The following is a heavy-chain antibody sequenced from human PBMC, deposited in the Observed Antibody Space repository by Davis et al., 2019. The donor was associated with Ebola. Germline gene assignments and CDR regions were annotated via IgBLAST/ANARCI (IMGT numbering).Heavy chain of an antibody. CDR3: ARAGVPAAMFNYYGMDV. Sequence: GGSLRLSCAASGFTVISNYMSWVRQAPGKGLEWVSVIYSDGRTYYADSVKGRFTVSRDNSKNSLYLQMNSLRAEDTAVYYCARAGVPAAMFNYYGMDVWGKGTTVTVSS. V-gene: IGHV3-66*01. CDR2: IYSDGRT. CDR1: GFTVISNY. J-gene: IGHJ6*04. D-gene: IGHD2-2*01.